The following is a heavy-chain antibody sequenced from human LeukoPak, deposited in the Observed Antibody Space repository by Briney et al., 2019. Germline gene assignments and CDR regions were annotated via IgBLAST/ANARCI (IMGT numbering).Heavy chain of an antibody. J-gene: IGHJ4*02. D-gene: IGHD2-15*01. CDR2: IYPGDSGT. CDR1: GYSFTSYW. Sequence: GESLKISCKGSGYSFTSYWIGWVRQMPGKGLEWMGIIYPGDSGTRYSPSFQGQVTISADKSISTAYLQWSSLKASDTAMYYCARPHSVCSGGSCSYYFDYWGQGTLVTVSS. V-gene: IGHV5-51*01. CDR3: ARPHSVCSGGSCSYYFDY.